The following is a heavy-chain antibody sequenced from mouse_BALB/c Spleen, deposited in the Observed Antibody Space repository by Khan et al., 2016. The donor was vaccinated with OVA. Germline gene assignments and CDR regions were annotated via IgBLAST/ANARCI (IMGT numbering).Heavy chain of an antibody. Sequence: QVQLKESGPGLVQPSQSLSITCTVSGFSLTTYGVNWVRQSPGKGLEWLGVIWSGGSTDYNAAFISRLSISKASSKSQVFFNMNSLQVNDTAIYYCARNYDNDEGLAYGGQGTLVTVSA. V-gene: IGHV2-2*02. CDR2: IWSGGST. CDR3: ARNYDNDEGLAY. D-gene: IGHD2-4*01. CDR1: GFSLTTYG. J-gene: IGHJ3*01.